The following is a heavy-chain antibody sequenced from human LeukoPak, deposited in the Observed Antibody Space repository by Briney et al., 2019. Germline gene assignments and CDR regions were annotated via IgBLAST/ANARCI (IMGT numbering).Heavy chain of an antibody. Sequence: GGSLRLSCAASGFTFSSYAMSWVRQAPGKGLEWVSAISGSGGSTYYADSVKGRFTISRDNSKNTLYLQMNSLRAEDTAVYYCAKVVGYSYGTDAFDIWGQGTMVTVPS. V-gene: IGHV3-23*01. J-gene: IGHJ3*02. CDR3: AKVVGYSYGTDAFDI. CDR1: GFTFSSYA. D-gene: IGHD5-18*01. CDR2: ISGSGGST.